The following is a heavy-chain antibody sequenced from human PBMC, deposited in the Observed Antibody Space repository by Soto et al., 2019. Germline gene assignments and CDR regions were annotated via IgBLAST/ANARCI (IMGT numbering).Heavy chain of an antibody. CDR2: TYYRSRWYS. CDR1: GDTVSSNSVA. J-gene: IGHJ6*02. D-gene: IGHD2-15*01. CDR3: ARSEEDSDYYYYGMDV. Sequence: SQTLALPCGCSGDTVSSNSVACNFVRQSPSRGLELLGRTYYRSRWYSDYAVSVRSRIDINADTSKNQVSLQLNSVTPEDTAVYYCARSEEDSDYYYYGMDVWGQGTTVTVSS. V-gene: IGHV6-1*01.